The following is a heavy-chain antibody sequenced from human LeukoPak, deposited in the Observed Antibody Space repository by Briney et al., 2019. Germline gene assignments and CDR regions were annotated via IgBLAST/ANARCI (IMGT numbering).Heavy chain of an antibody. CDR3: ARGIKRDYYDSSGYTDY. Sequence: GGSLRLSCAASGFTFSSYAMSWVRQAPGKGLEWVSAISGSGGSTYYADSVKGRFTISRDNSKNTLYLQMNSLRAEDTAVYYCARGIKRDYYDSSGYTDYWGQGTLVTVSS. CDR2: ISGSGGST. CDR1: GFTFSSYA. J-gene: IGHJ4*02. D-gene: IGHD3-22*01. V-gene: IGHV3-23*01.